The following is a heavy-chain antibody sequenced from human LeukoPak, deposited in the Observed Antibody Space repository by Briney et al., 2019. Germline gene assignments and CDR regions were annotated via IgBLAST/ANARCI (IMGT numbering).Heavy chain of an antibody. D-gene: IGHD3-22*01. CDR3: ARTHYDSSGYYLR. CDR2: IYHSGST. Sequence: PSETLSLTCAVSGGSISSGGYSWSWIRQPPGKGLEWIGYIYHSGSTYYNPSLKSRVTISVDRSKNQFSLKLSSVTAADTAVYYCARTHYDSSGYYLRWGQGTLVTVSS. V-gene: IGHV4-30-2*01. CDR1: GGSISSGGYS. J-gene: IGHJ4*02.